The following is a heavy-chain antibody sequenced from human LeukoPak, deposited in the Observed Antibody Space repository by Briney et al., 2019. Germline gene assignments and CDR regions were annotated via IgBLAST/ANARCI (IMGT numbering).Heavy chain of an antibody. CDR2: ISAAGGSA. J-gene: IGHJ4*02. Sequence: PGGSLRLSCAASGFTFSTYAMSWVRQDRGKGLEWVSAISAAGGSAYYADSVKGRFTISRDNSKNTLYLQINSLRVEDTALYSRAMGWPSTRVSVRPGYVEFDYWGQGTLVTVSS. V-gene: IGHV3-23*01. D-gene: IGHD5-24*01. CDR3: AMGWPSTRVSVRPGYVEFDY. CDR1: GFTFSTYA.